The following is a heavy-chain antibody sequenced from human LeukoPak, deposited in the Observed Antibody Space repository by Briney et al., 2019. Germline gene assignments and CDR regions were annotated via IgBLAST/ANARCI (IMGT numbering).Heavy chain of an antibody. Sequence: PGGSLRLSCAASGFTFSSYSMNWDRQAPGKGLEWVSSISSSSSYIYYADSVKGRFTISRDNAKNSLYLQMNSLRAEDTAVYYCAKDSARTMVRGNFDYWGQGTLVTVSS. CDR3: AKDSARTMVRGNFDY. CDR1: GFTFSSYS. V-gene: IGHV3-21*04. J-gene: IGHJ4*02. D-gene: IGHD3-10*01. CDR2: ISSSSSYI.